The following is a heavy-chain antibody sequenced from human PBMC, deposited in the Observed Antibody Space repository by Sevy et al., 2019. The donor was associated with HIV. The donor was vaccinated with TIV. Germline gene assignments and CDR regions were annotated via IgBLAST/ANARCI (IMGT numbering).Heavy chain of an antibody. CDR2: INHSGST. D-gene: IGHD6-19*01. J-gene: IGHJ6*03. CDR3: ARERLAVVGKGYYYYYYYMDV. V-gene: IGHV4-34*01. CDR1: GGSFSGYY. Sequence: SETLSLTCAVYGGSFSGYYWSWIRQPPGKGLEWIGEINHSGSTNYNPSLKSRVTISVDTSKNQFSLKLSSVTAADTAVYYCARERLAVVGKGYYYYYYYMDVWGKGTTVTVSS.